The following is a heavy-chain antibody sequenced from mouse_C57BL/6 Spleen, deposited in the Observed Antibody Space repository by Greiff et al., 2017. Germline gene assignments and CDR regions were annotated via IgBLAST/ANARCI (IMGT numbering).Heavy chain of an antibody. Sequence: QVQLQQPGAELVKPGASVKMSCKASGYTFTSYWITWVKQRPGQGLEWIGDIYPGSGSTNYNEKFKSKATLTVATSSSTDYMQLSSLTSEDSAVYYCAREDTTVVSGDYWGQGTTLTVSS. CDR1: GYTFTSYW. J-gene: IGHJ2*01. CDR3: AREDTTVVSGDY. CDR2: IYPGSGST. V-gene: IGHV1-55*01. D-gene: IGHD1-1*01.